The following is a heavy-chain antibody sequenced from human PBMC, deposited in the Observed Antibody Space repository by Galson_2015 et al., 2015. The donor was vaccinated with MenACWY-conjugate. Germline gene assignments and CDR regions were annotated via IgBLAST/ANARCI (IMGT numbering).Heavy chain of an antibody. J-gene: IGHJ6*03. V-gene: IGHV3-11*01. CDR2: ISSSGSTI. D-gene: IGHD2-2*01. CDR3: TRVCTTTRCTPSNYFYYMDV. Sequence: SLRLSCAASGFTFSDYYMSWLRQAPGKGLEWVSYISSSGSTIYYADSVKGRFTISRDNAKNSLYLQMNSLRAEDAAVYYCTRVCTTTRCTPSNYFYYMDVWGRGTTVTVSS. CDR1: GFTFSDYY.